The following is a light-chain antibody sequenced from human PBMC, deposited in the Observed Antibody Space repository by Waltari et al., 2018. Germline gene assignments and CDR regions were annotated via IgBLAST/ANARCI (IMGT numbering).Light chain of an antibody. Sequence: SVLTQPPSVSGAPGPTVTISCTGSSSNIGAGYDVHWYQQLPGTAPKLLIYGNSNRPSGVPDRFSGSKSGTSASLAITGLQAEDEADYYCQSYDSSLSGWVFGGGTKLTVL. CDR1: SSNIGAGYD. V-gene: IGLV1-40*01. J-gene: IGLJ3*02. CDR2: GNS. CDR3: QSYDSSLSGWV.